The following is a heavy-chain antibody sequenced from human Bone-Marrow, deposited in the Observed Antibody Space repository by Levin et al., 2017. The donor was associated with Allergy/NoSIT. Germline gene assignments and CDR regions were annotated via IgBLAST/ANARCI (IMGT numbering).Heavy chain of an antibody. D-gene: IGHD5-12*01. J-gene: IGHJ3*02. V-gene: IGHV1-2*02. CDR2: INPNSGGT. CDR3: ARDRGGSGSDLRDLDI. CDR1: GYMFTGYF. Sequence: VASVKVSCKASGYMFTGYFMHWVRQAPGQGLEWMGWINPNSGGTKYAQKFQGRVTMTRDTSISTAYMELSRLTYDDTAVYYCARDRGGSGSDLRDLDIWGQGTMVTVSS.